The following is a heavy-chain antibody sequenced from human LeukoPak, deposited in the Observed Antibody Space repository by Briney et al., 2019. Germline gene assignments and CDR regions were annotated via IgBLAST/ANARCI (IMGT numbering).Heavy chain of an antibody. Sequence: SETLSLTCTVSGGSISSYYWSWIRQPPGKGLEWIGYIYYSGSTNYNPSLKSRVTISVDTSKNQFSLKLSSVTAADTAVYYCARVGLGGSGSFDYWGQGTLVTVSS. CDR2: IYYSGST. J-gene: IGHJ4*02. CDR1: GGSISSYY. V-gene: IGHV4-59*12. CDR3: ARVGLGGSGSFDY. D-gene: IGHD3-10*01.